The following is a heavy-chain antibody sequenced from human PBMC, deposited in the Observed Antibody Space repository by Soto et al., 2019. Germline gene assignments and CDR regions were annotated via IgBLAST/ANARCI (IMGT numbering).Heavy chain of an antibody. CDR3: ARGVAAADAYYYYYMDV. CDR1: SGSISSSNW. J-gene: IGHJ6*03. V-gene: IGHV4-4*02. Sequence: QVQLQESGPGLVKPSGTLSLTCAVSSGSISSSNWWSWVRQPPGKGLEWIGEIYHSGSTNYNPSLKSRVTISVDKSKNQFSLKLSSVTAADTAVYYCARGVAAADAYYYYYMDVWGKGTTVTVSS. D-gene: IGHD6-13*01. CDR2: IYHSGST.